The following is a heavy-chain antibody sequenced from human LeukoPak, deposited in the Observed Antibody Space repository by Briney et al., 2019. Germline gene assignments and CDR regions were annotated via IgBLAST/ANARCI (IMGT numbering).Heavy chain of an antibody. CDR2: IPYDGSNK. CDR3: ARDGESGLLTMVRGVPLYYFDY. D-gene: IGHD3-10*01. Sequence: PGRSLRLSCAASGFTFSSYAMHWVRQAPGKGLEWAAVIPYDGSNKYYADSVKGRFTISRDNSKNTLYLQMNSLRAEDTAVYYCARDGESGLLTMVRGVPLYYFDYWGQGTLVTVSS. J-gene: IGHJ4*02. V-gene: IGHV3-30-3*01. CDR1: GFTFSSYA.